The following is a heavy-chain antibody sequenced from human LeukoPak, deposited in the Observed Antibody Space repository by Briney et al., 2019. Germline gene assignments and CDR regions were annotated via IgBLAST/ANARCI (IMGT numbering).Heavy chain of an antibody. V-gene: IGHV4-4*02. CDR2: IYHSGSS. CDR1: GGSITSSNW. D-gene: IGHD1-26*01. J-gene: IGHJ4*02. Sequence: SETPSLTCAVSGGSITSSNWWNWVRQPPGKGLEWIGEIYHSGSSNYNPSLKSRVTISVDKSKNQFSLKLSSVTAADTAVYYCATRPGNYYYFDYWGQGTLVTVSS. CDR3: ATRPGNYYYFDY.